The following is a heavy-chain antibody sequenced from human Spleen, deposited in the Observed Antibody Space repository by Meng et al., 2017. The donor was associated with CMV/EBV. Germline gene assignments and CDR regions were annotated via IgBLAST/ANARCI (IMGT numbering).Heavy chain of an antibody. V-gene: IGHV3-30*04. CDR1: GFTFSTSS. D-gene: IGHD3-3*01. CDR3: VRSGYYDFWSGSYCDY. CDR2: LSSDGSDK. J-gene: IGHJ4*02. Sequence: GESLKISCVVSGFTFSTSSMHWVRQAPGKGLEWVAVLSSDGSDKYYADSVRGRFTIPRDNSKTTLSLQMTSLRAEDTAVYYCVRSGYYDFWSGSYCDYWGQGTLVTVSS.